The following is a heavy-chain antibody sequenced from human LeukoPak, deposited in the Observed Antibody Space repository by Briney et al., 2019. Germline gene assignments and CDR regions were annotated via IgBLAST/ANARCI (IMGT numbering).Heavy chain of an antibody. CDR1: GFTFSSFG. Sequence: PGRSLRLSCAASGFTFSSFGMHWVRQAPGKGLEWVAVICYDGSDKYYADSVKGRFTISRDNSKNTLILQMNSLRAEDTAVYYCARDQQLVFDYWGQGSLVTVSS. V-gene: IGHV3-33*01. CDR3: ARDQQLVFDY. CDR2: ICYDGSDK. D-gene: IGHD6-13*01. J-gene: IGHJ4*02.